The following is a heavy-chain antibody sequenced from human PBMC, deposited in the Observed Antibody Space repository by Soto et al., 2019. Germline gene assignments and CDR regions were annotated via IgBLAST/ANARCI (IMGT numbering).Heavy chain of an antibody. CDR1: GFSPTTYW. J-gene: IGHJ1*01. CDR3: ARHRDAYKPLHF. CDR2: IHPVDSAT. V-gene: IGHV5-51*01. D-gene: IGHD1-1*01. Sequence: GESLKISCEASGFSPTTYWIGWVRQSCGKGLEALGIIHPVDSATRSSPAFQDQVTISADKSISTAYLQLSSLKASDTAMYYCARHRDAYKPLHFRGQGTLGTRFS.